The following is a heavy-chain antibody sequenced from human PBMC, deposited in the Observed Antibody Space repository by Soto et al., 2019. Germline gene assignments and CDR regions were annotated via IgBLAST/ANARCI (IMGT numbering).Heavy chain of an antibody. Sequence: SQTLSLTCDISGDSVSSSSVTWNWIRPSQSRGLEWLGRTYYRSRWYNDYAESVKSRIIINPGTSKQQFSLHLNSVTHNDTAVYYCVRLIGNSLLDFWGQGTLVTVSS. CDR1: GDSVSSSSVT. J-gene: IGHJ4*02. D-gene: IGHD1-26*01. V-gene: IGHV6-1*01. CDR2: TYYRSRWYN. CDR3: VRLIGNSLLDF.